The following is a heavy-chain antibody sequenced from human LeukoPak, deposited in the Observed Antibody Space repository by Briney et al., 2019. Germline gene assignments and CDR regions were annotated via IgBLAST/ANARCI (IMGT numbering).Heavy chain of an antibody. CDR3: AREWGSSGYFDS. V-gene: IGHV3-48*03. D-gene: IGHD3-22*01. CDR1: GLTFSSYE. J-gene: IGHJ4*02. CDR2: ISSSGSTI. Sequence: GGSLRLSCAASGLTFSSYEMSWVRQAPGKGLEWGSYISSSGSTIYYADSVKGRFTISRDNAKNSLYLQLNSLRAQATAVYSCAREWGSSGYFDSWGQRTLVTVSS.